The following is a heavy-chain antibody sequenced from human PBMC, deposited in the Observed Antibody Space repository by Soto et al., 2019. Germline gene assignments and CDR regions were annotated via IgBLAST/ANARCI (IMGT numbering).Heavy chain of an antibody. CDR1: GFTFSSYG. CDR2: IWYDGSNK. V-gene: IGHV3-33*01. D-gene: IGHD3-16*02. J-gene: IGHJ4*02. Sequence: GGSLRLSCAASGFTFSSYGMHWVRQAPGKGLEWVAVIWYDGSNKYYADSVKGRFTISRDNSKNTLYLQMNSLRAEDTAVYYCARDSFSYDYIWGSYRTPFFDYWGQGTLVTVSS. CDR3: ARDSFSYDYIWGSYRTPFFDY.